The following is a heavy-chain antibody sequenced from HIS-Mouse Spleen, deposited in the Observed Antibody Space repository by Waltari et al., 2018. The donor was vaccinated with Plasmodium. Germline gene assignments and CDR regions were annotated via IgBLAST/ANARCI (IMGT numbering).Heavy chain of an antibody. Sequence: QVQLVESGGGVVQPGRSLRLSCAASGFTFSIYSMNWVRQAPGKGLEWVAVISYDGSNKYYADSVKGRFTISRDNSKNTLYLQMNSLRAEDTAVYYCARGSRGLYSGSYFDYWGQGTLVTVSS. V-gene: IGHV3-30-3*01. CDR2: ISYDGSNK. J-gene: IGHJ4*02. CDR3: ARGSRGLYSGSYFDY. CDR1: GFTFSIYS. D-gene: IGHD1-26*01.